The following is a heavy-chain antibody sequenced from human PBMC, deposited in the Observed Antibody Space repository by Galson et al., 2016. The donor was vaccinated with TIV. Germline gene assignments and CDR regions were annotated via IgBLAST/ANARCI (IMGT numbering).Heavy chain of an antibody. CDR3: ARSDAISGYYYHFDY. J-gene: IGHJ4*01. D-gene: IGHD3-22*01. V-gene: IGHV1-69*10. CDR2: IIPIHGIS. Sequence: SVKVSCKASGDTFSKYVITWVRQAPGQGLEWMGGIIPIHGISNHAQKFQGTVTVTSDTSASTAYMKLSSLRSEDTAVYYCARSDAISGYYYHFDYWGHGTLVTVSS. CDR1: GDTFSKYV.